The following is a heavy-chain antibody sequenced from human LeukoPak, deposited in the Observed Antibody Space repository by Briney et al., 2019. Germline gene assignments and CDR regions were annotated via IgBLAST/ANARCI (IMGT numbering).Heavy chain of an antibody. CDR2: ISSSGSTI. D-gene: IGHD1-26*01. V-gene: IGHV3-48*03. CDR3: ARYRFVVGATDSFDI. J-gene: IGHJ3*02. Sequence: QPGGSLRLSCAASGFTFSSYEMNWVRQAPGKGLEWVSYISSSGSTIYYADSVKGRFTISRDNAKNSLYLHMNSLRAEDTAVYYCARYRFVVGATDSFDIWGQGTMVTVSS. CDR1: GFTFSSYE.